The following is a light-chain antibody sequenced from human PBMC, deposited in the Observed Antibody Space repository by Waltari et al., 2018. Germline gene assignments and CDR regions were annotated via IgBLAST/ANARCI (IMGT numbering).Light chain of an antibody. J-gene: IGLJ2*01. CDR1: RSNLGSQS. CDR3: AVWDDSLNGPV. V-gene: IGLV1-44*01. Sequence: QSVLTQPPSASGTPGQRVTISCSGSRSNLGSQSVNWYQNLPGTAPRLRIYRNNQRPSGVRDRFSGSKSGTSASLAISGLQSEDEAEYYCAVWDDSLNGPVFGGGTKLTVL. CDR2: RNN.